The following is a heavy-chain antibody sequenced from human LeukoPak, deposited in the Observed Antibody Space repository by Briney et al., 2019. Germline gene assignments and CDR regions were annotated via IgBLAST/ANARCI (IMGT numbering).Heavy chain of an antibody. V-gene: IGHV1-69*05. CDR2: SIPMYGTA. CDR1: EDTFSKYA. D-gene: IGHD3-10*01. Sequence: SVKVSCKAPEDTFSKYAISWVRLAPGQGLEWMGGSIPMYGTANSAQKFQGRLTFNTDDSASTTYLELSSLRPEDTALYYCARVVLLYGTGTYLDVWGQGTLVTVSS. J-gene: IGHJ4*02. CDR3: ARVVLLYGTGTYLDV.